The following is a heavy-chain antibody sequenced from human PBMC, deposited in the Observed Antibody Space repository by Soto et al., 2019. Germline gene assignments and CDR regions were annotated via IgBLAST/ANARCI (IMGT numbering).Heavy chain of an antibody. CDR2: INPSGGST. V-gene: IGHV1-46*01. CDR3: ARETALAGLMDV. Sequence: QVQLVQSGAEVKKPGASVKVSCKASGYTFTSYYIHWVRQAPGQGLEWMATINPSGGSTSSAQKCHGRVTMTRDTSTSTVYMELSSLRSEDTAVYYSARETALAGLMDVWGPGTTVTVSS. CDR1: GYTFTSYY. D-gene: IGHD6-19*01. J-gene: IGHJ6*02.